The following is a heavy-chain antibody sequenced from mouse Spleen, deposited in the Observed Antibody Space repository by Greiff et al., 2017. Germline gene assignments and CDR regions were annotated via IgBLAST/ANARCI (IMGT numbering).Heavy chain of an antibody. J-gene: IGHJ3*01. CDR3: TLGRSPAWFAY. CDR1: GYTFTDYE. V-gene: IGHV1-15*01. D-gene: IGHD4-1*01. Sequence: VQLQQSGAELVRPGASVTLSCKASGYTFTDYEMHWVKQTPVHGLEWIGAIDPETGGTAYNQKFKGKALLTADKSSSTAYMELRSLTSEDSAVYYCTLGRSPAWFAYWGQGTLVTVSA. CDR2: IDPETGGT.